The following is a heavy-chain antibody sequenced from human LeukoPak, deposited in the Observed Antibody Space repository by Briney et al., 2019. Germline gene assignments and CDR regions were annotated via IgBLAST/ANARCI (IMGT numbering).Heavy chain of an antibody. CDR2: IYTSGST. V-gene: IGHV4-4*07. CDR3: ARASRTGLGIGSFYY. CDR1: GGSISNSY. J-gene: IGHJ4*02. D-gene: IGHD7-27*01. Sequence: SETLSLTCTVSGGSISNSYWSWIRQPAGKGLEWIGRIYTSGSTNYNPSLKSRVTMSLDTSKNQFSLKLSSVTAADTAVYYCARASRTGLGIGSFYYWGQGTLVTVSS.